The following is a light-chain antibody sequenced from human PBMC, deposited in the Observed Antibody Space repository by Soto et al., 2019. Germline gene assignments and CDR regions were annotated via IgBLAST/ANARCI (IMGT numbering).Light chain of an antibody. CDR1: QSISSY. CDR3: QQSYSTPYT. V-gene: IGKV1-39*01. Sequence: DIQMTQSPSSLSASVGDRVTITCRASQSISSYLNGYQQKPGKAPKLLIYAASSLQSGVPSRLSGSGSGTDFTLTISSLQPEDFATYYCQQSYSTPYTFGQGTKLEIK. J-gene: IGKJ2*01. CDR2: AAS.